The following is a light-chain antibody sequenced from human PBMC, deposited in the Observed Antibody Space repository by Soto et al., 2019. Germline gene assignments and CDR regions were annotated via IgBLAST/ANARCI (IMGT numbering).Light chain of an antibody. CDR2: NND. CDR3: AAWDDRLKGYV. Sequence: SVLTQPPSASGTPGHRVTISCSGSGSNFGSNTVNWYQHLPGTAPKLLIYNNDQRPSGVPDRFSGSKSGTSASLAISGLQSEDEADYYCAAWDDRLKGYVFGTGTKVTVL. V-gene: IGLV1-44*01. CDR1: GSNFGSNT. J-gene: IGLJ1*01.